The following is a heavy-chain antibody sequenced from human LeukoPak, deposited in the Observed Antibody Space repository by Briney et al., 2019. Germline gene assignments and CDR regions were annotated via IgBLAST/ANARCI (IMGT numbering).Heavy chain of an antibody. CDR3: ARPFAVAGTHDY. D-gene: IGHD6-19*01. J-gene: IGHJ4*02. CDR1: GGSISSYY. CDR2: IYYSGST. V-gene: IGHV4-39*01. Sequence: PSETLSLTCTVSGGSISSYYWGWIRQPPGKGLEWTGSIYYSGSTYYNPSLKSRVTISVDTSKNQFSLKLSSVTAADTAVYYCARPFAVAGTHDYWGQGTLVTVSS.